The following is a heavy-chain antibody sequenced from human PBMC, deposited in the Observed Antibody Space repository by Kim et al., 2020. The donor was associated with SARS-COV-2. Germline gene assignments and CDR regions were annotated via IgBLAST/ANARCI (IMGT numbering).Heavy chain of an antibody. V-gene: IGHV3-74*01. CDR3: AREDEGYLDPYYYYYYGMDV. CDR1: GFTFSSYW. Sequence: GGSLRLSCAASGFTFSSYWMHWVRQAPGKGLVWVSRINSDGSSTSYADSVKGRFTISRDNAKNTLYLQMNSLRAEDTAVYYCAREDEGYLDPYYYYYYGMDVWGQGTTVTVSS. J-gene: IGHJ6*02. D-gene: IGHD2-15*01. CDR2: INSDGSST.